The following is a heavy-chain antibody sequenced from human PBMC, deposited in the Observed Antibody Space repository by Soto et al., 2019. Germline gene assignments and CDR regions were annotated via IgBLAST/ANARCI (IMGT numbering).Heavy chain of an antibody. CDR3: ARDTDYGDSSMLDY. CDR2: IWYDGSNK. Sequence: GGSLRLSCAASGFTFSSYGMHWVRQAPGKGLEWVAVIWYDGSNKYYADSVKGRFTISRDNSKNTLYLQMNSLRAEDTAVYYCARDTDYGDSSMLDYWGQGTLVTVSS. CDR1: GFTFSSYG. D-gene: IGHD4-17*01. V-gene: IGHV3-33*01. J-gene: IGHJ4*02.